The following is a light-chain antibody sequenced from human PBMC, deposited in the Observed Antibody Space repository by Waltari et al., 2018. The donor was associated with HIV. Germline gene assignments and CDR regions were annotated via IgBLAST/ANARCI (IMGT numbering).Light chain of an antibody. Sequence: DIQMTQYPSSVSASVGYRVTTTCRASQSIGRWLVWYQQTPGKAPKLLIYAASTLQAGVPSRFSGSGSGTSFTLTISSLQPEDFATYYCQQASSLPLTFGEGTKVEIK. CDR1: QSIGRW. V-gene: IGKV1-12*01. CDR3: QQASSLPLT. J-gene: IGKJ4*01. CDR2: AAS.